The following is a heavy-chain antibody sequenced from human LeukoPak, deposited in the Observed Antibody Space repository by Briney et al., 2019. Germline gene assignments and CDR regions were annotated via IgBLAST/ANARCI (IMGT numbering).Heavy chain of an antibody. J-gene: IGHJ4*02. CDR3: AKGPFYYDSSGPDY. V-gene: IGHV3-30*18. D-gene: IGHD3-22*01. CDR1: GFTFSSYG. Sequence: PGRSLRLSCAASGFTFSSYGMHWVRQAPGKGLEWVAVISYDGSNKYYADSVKGRFTISRDSSKNTLYLQMNGLRAEDTAVYYCAKGPFYYDSSGPDYWGQGTLVTVSS. CDR2: ISYDGSNK.